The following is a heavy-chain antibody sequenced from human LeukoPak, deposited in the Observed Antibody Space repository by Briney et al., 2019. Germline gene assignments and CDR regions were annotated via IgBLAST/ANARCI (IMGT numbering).Heavy chain of an antibody. Sequence: SETLSLTCTVSGGSISSYYWSWIRQPPGKGLEWIGYIYYSGSTNYNPSLKSRVTISVDTSKNQSSLKLSSVTAADTAVYYCARFGGLYWFDPWGQGTLVTVSS. J-gene: IGHJ5*02. CDR1: GGSISSYY. CDR2: IYYSGST. D-gene: IGHD3-10*01. CDR3: ARFGGLYWFDP. V-gene: IGHV4-59*08.